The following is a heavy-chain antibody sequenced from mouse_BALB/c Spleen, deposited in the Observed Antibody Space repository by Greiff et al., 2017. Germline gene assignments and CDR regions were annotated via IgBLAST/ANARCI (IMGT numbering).Heavy chain of an antibody. CDR2: ISNGGGST. V-gene: IGHV5-12-2*01. Sequence: EVMLVESGGGLVQPGGSMKLSCVASGFTFSSYWMSWVRQTPEKRLEWVAYISNGGGSTYYPDTVKGRFTISRDNAKNTLYLQMSSLKSEDTAMYYCSRDREYYGFDYWGQGTTLTVSS. CDR3: SRDREYYGFDY. CDR1: GFTFSSYW. D-gene: IGHD1-1*01. J-gene: IGHJ2*01.